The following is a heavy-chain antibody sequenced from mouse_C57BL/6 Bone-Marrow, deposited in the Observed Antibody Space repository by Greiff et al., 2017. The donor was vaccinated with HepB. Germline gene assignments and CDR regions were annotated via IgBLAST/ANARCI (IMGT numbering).Heavy chain of an antibody. Sequence: QVHVKQPGAELVKPGASVKVSCKASGYTFTSYWMHWVKQRPGQGLEWIGRIHPSDSDTNYNQKFKGKATLTVDKSSSTAYMQLSSLTSEDSAVYYCAISPQFRFAYWGQGTLVTVSA. CDR2: IHPSDSDT. V-gene: IGHV1-74*01. CDR1: GYTFTSYW. CDR3: AISPQFRFAY. J-gene: IGHJ3*01.